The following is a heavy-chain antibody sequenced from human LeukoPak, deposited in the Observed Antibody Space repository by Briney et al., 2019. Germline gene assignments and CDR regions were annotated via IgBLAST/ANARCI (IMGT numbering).Heavy chain of an antibody. V-gene: IGHV6-1*01. CDR1: GDSLSSNSAA. J-gene: IGHJ5*02. D-gene: IGHD6-19*01. Sequence: SQTLSLTCAISGDSLSSNSAAWNWLRQSPSRGLEWLGRTYYRSKWYNDYAVSVKSRITINPDTSKNQFSLQLNSVTPEDTAVYYCARGVDTGVWGIAVAGDWFDPWGQGTLVTVSS. CDR2: TYYRSKWYN. CDR3: ARGVDTGVWGIAVAGDWFDP.